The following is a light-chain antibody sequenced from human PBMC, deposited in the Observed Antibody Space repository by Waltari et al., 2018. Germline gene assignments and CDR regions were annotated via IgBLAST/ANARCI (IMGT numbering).Light chain of an antibody. CDR3: QQSLSSPLP. V-gene: IGKV1-39*01. CDR2: GAS. CDR1: QSMATY. Sequence: DIQMTQSPSSLSASVGDRITITCRASQSMATYLNWYQHKPGRAPMLVIYGASSLQSGVPSRFTGSGSGTEFSLTITSLQPEDFATYYCQQSLSSPLPLGGGTKVEIK. J-gene: IGKJ4*01.